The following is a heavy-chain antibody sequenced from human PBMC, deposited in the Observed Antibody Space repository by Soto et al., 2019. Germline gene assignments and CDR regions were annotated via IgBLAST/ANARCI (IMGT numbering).Heavy chain of an antibody. Sequence: SLRLSCAASGFTFSNYHIHWVRQTPGKGLEWVAVIWNDGTEKYYADSVKGRFTISRDNSNNMLYLQMNSLRAEDTAVYYCARIGSWALNFDYWGQGTLVTVSS. CDR2: IWNDGTEK. J-gene: IGHJ4*01. D-gene: IGHD6-13*01. V-gene: IGHV3-33*01. CDR3: ARIGSWALNFDY. CDR1: GFTFSNYH.